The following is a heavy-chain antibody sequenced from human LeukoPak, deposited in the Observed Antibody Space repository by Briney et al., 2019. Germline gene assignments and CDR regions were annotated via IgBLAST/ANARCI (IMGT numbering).Heavy chain of an antibody. J-gene: IGHJ4*02. CDR1: GGSISSGGYY. D-gene: IGHD4-17*01. V-gene: IGHV4-31*03. CDR3: ARYGAPFDS. CDR2: IFYSGTT. Sequence: SETLSLTCTVSGGSISSGGYYWSWIRQHPGKGLEWIGYIFYSGTTYYNPSLKSRVDTSLNQFSLKVISVTAADTAVYYCARYGAPFDSWGQGTLVTVSS.